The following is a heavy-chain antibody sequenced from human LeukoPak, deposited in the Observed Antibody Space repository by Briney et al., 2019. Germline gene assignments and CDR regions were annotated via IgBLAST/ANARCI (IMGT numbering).Heavy chain of an antibody. D-gene: IGHD3-22*01. CDR2: ISWNSGSI. CDR1: GFTFDDYA. V-gene: IGHV3-9*01. CDR3: AKDTGDYYDSSGPLDY. Sequence: GRSLRLSCAASGFTFDDYAMHWVRQAPGKGLEWVSGISWNSGSIGYADSVKGRFTISRDNAKNSLYLQMNSLRAEDTALYYCAKDTGDYYDSSGPLDYWGQGTLVTVSS. J-gene: IGHJ4*02.